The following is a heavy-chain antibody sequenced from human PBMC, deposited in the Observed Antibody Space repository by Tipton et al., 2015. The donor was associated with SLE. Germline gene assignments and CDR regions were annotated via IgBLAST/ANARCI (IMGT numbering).Heavy chain of an antibody. CDR1: GFTFDDYA. J-gene: IGHJ4*02. V-gene: IGHV3-43D*04. CDR2: ISWDGGST. CDR3: ARDDPDFDY. Sequence: SLRLSCAASGFTFDDYAMHWVRQAPGKGLEWVSLISWDGGSTYYADSVKGRFTISRDNAKNSLYLQMNSLRAEDTAVYYCARDDPDFDYWGQGTLVTVSS.